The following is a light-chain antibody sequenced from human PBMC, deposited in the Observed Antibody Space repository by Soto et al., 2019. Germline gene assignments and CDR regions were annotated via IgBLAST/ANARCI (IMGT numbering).Light chain of an antibody. CDR2: AAS. J-gene: IGKJ2*01. CDR1: QSVSSSY. V-gene: IGKV3-20*01. Sequence: EIVLTQSPGTLSLSPGERATLSCRASQSVSSSYLAWYQQKPGQAPRLLIYAASSRATGIPDRFSGSGSGTDCTLTISRLEPEDFAVYYCQQYGSSPEYTFGQGTKVDIK. CDR3: QQYGSSPEYT.